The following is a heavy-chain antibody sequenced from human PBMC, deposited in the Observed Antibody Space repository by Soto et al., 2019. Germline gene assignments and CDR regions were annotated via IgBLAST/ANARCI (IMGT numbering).Heavy chain of an antibody. V-gene: IGHV1-18*01. CDR3: ARDAAAGLNDC. CDR2: INAYNGNT. J-gene: IGHJ4*02. Sequence: QVQLVQSGAEVKKPGASVKVSCKASGYTFTNYGISWVRQAPGQGLEWMGWINAYNGNTKSAQKLQGRVTLTTDTSTSTAYMEMRSLRSDDTAVYYCARDAAAGLNDCWGQGTLVTVCS. D-gene: IGHD6-13*01. CDR1: GYTFTNYG.